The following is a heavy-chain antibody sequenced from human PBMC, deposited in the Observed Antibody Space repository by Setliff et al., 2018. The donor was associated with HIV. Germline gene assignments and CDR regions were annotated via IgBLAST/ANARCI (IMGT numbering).Heavy chain of an antibody. J-gene: IGHJ3*01. V-gene: IGHV1-2*02. CDR3: ARQDHSSVNSGSLYAFDV. D-gene: IGHD3-22*01. CDR2: MNPNTGVS. Sequence: ASVKVSCKASGHTFTNVDIHWLRRATGQGLEWMGWMNPNTGVSGYALKFQGRVTITRDTSIHTVYMELTGLTSDDTAVYYCARQDHSSVNSGSLYAFDVWGQGTMVTVSS. CDR1: GHTFTNVD.